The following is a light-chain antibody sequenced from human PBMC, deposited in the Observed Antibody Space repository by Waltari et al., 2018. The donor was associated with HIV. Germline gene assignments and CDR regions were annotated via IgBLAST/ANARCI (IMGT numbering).Light chain of an antibody. CDR3: SSYAGSSWV. Sequence: QSALTQPPSASGSPGQSVTIPCSGTSTDVGCYHYVSWYQQHPGKAPKPMIYEVSKRPSGVPDRFSGSKSGNTASLTVSGLQAEDEADYYCSSYAGSSWVFGGGTKLTVL. CDR1: STDVGCYHY. CDR2: EVS. V-gene: IGLV2-8*01. J-gene: IGLJ3*02.